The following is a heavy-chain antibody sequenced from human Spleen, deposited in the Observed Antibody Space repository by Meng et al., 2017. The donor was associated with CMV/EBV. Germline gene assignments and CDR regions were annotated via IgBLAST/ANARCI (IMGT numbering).Heavy chain of an antibody. CDR1: GGTFSSHA. D-gene: IGHD2-2*01. J-gene: IGHJ4*02. V-gene: IGHV1-69*10. Sequence: SVKVSCKASGGTFSSHAISWVRQAPGQGLEWMGGIIPILDSTTYAQRFEGRVTITADKSTSTAYMDLTRLRSEDTAVYYCAVGYCSSTSCYLDYWGQGTLVTVSS. CDR2: IIPILDST. CDR3: AVGYCSSTSCYLDY.